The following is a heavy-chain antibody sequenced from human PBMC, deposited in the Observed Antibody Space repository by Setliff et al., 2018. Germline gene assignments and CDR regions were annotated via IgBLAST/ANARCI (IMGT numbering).Heavy chain of an antibody. CDR2: ISPYSGET. CDR1: GFSFSTFG. D-gene: IGHD2-15*01. J-gene: IGHJ4*02. CDR3: TRSRAPRVVLAADFDL. Sequence: ASVKVSCKTSGFSFSTFGFSWVRQAPGQGLEWMGWISPYSGETNYAQKFQDRLSVTADTYSKTTYMELRSLTSDDTAVYFCTRSRAPRVVLAADFDLWGQGTPVTVSS. V-gene: IGHV1-18*01.